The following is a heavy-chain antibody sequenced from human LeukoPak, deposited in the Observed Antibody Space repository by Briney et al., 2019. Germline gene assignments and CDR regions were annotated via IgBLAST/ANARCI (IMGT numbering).Heavy chain of an antibody. CDR2: ISTSGGST. V-gene: IGHV3-23*01. J-gene: IGHJ4*02. CDR1: GFTFSSYA. CDR3: ARGGYYYDSSGYYYGGVRYFDY. Sequence: GGSLRLSCAASGFTFSSYAMSWVRQAPGKGLEWVSTISTSGGSTYYADSVKGRFTISRDNAKNSLYLQMNSLRAEDTALYYCARGGYYYDSSGYYYGGVRYFDYWGQGTLVTVSS. D-gene: IGHD3-22*01.